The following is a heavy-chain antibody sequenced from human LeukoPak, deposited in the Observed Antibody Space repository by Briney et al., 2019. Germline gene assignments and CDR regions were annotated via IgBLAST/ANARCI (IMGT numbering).Heavy chain of an antibody. Sequence: SETLSLTCTVSGDSINNNYWSWIRQPPGRALEWIGYTYDSGSAKVNPSLKSRVTISVDTSKNLFSLKLTSVTATDTAVYYCATCRDEFGDYGFTSWGQGTLVTVSS. CDR3: ATCRDEFGDYGFTS. CDR1: GDSINNNY. D-gene: IGHD4-17*01. J-gene: IGHJ5*02. V-gene: IGHV4-59*01. CDR2: TYDSGSA.